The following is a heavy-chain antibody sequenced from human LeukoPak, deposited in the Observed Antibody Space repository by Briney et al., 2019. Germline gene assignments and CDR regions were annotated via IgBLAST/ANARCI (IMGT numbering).Heavy chain of an antibody. CDR3: ARFRQDYYGSGENYYYMDV. D-gene: IGHD3-10*01. CDR1: GGSISSYY. J-gene: IGHJ6*03. V-gene: IGHV4-59*01. CDR2: IYYSGST. Sequence: SETLSLTCTVSGGSISSYYWSWIRQPPGKGLEWIGYIYYSGSTNYNPSLKSRVTISVDTSKNQFSLKLSSVTAADTAMYYCARFRQDYYGSGENYYYMDVWGKGTTVTVSS.